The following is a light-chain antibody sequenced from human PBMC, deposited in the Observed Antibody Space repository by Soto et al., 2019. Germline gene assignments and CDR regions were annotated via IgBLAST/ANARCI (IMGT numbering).Light chain of an antibody. V-gene: IGKV3-15*01. J-gene: IGKJ5*01. CDR2: DTS. Sequence: EIVITQSPSTLSLSPGERATLSCGASQSISTKLAWYQHRPGQAPRLLIYDTSTRAAGIPARFSGSGSGTDFTLTISSLQSEDFAVYYCQQYNTWRSITFGQGTRLEIK. CDR1: QSISTK. CDR3: QQYNTWRSIT.